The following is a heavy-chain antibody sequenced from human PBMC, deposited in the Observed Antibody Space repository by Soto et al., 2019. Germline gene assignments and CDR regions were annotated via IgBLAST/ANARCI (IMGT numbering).Heavy chain of an antibody. Sequence: QVQLQQWGAGLLKPSETLSLTCAVYGGSFSGYYWSWIRQPPGKGLEWLGEITHSRSTNYNPSLKSRVITSVDTSRNQYTLSLSSVSAADTAVYDCASGSRCSGSGNWGQGTLVTVSS. CDR1: GGSFSGYY. D-gene: IGHD6-19*01. CDR2: ITHSRST. V-gene: IGHV4-34*01. CDR3: ASGSRCSGSGN. J-gene: IGHJ4*02.